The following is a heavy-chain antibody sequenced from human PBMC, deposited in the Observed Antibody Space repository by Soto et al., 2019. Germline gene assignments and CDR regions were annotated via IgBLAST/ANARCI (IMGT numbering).Heavy chain of an antibody. CDR2: IIPIFGTA. Sequence: GASVKVSCKASGGTFSSYAISWVRQAPGQGLEWMGGIIPIFGTANYAQKFQGRVTITADESTSTAYMELSSLRSEDTAVYYCARGYQLLDYYYGMDVWGQGTTVTVSS. J-gene: IGHJ6*02. D-gene: IGHD2-2*01. CDR1: GGTFSSYA. CDR3: ARGYQLLDYYYGMDV. V-gene: IGHV1-69*13.